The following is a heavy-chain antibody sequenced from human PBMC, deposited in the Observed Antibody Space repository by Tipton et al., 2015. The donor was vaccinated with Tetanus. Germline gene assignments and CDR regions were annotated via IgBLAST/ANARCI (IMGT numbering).Heavy chain of an antibody. J-gene: IGHJ5*02. D-gene: IGHD2-8*01. V-gene: IGHV4-34*01. CDR1: GDYFTGFY. CDR2: INHRGGI. Sequence: TLSLTCAVSGDYFTGFYWHWIRQPPGKGLEWIGEINHRGGISYNPSLKSRVTISVDTSKNQFSLNMGSVTAADTAVYYCARRLIQNWFDPWGQGTLVTVSS. CDR3: ARRLIQNWFDP.